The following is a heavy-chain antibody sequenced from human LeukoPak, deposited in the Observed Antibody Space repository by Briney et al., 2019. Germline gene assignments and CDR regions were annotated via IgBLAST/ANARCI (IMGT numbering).Heavy chain of an antibody. CDR1: GVTLYN. Sequence: GSLRLSCAASGVTLYNMNWVRQAPGKGLEWVSYISSSSSTIYYADSVKGRFTISRDNAKNSLYLQMNSLRAEDTAVYYCARGYYRVDYWGQGTLVTVSS. D-gene: IGHD2-15*01. J-gene: IGHJ4*02. CDR3: ARGYYRVDY. V-gene: IGHV3-48*01. CDR2: ISSSSSTI.